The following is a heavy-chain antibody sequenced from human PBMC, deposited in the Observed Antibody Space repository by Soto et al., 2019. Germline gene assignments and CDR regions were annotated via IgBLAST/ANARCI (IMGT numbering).Heavy chain of an antibody. D-gene: IGHD2-21*02. Sequence: PGGSLRLSCAASGFTFSSYSMNWVRQAPGKGLEWVSYISSSSSTIYYADSVKGRFTISRDNAKNSLYLQMNSLRDEDTAVYYCAREALAYCGGDCLFWFDPWGQGTLVTVSS. CDR1: GFTFSSYS. CDR3: AREALAYCGGDCLFWFDP. CDR2: ISSSSSTI. J-gene: IGHJ5*02. V-gene: IGHV3-48*02.